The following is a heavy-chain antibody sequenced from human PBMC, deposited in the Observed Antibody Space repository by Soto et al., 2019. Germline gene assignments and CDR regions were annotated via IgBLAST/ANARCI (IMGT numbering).Heavy chain of an antibody. CDR2: ISGSGGST. V-gene: IGHV3-23*01. D-gene: IGHD6-13*01. Sequence: VQLLESGGGLVQPGGSLRLSCAASGFTFSSYAMSWVRQAPGKGLEWVSAISGSGGSTYYADSVKGRFTISRDNSKNTLYLQMSSLRAEDTAVYYCAKDVGAAAGNPGNRFDYWGQGTLVTVSS. J-gene: IGHJ4*02. CDR3: AKDVGAAAGNPGNRFDY. CDR1: GFTFSSYA.